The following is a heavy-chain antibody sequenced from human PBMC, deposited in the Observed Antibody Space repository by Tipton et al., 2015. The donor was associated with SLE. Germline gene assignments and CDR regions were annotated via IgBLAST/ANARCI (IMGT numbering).Heavy chain of an antibody. CDR3: ASGGLDY. CDR2: IKEDGSEK. Sequence: GSLRLSCAASGFTFSSYWMSWVRQAPGKGLEWVAHIKEDGSEKFYGNSVKGRFTISRDNVNKSVSLQMNSLRAEDTAVYYCASGGLDYWGQGTLVTVSS. J-gene: IGHJ4*02. CDR1: GFTFSSYW. V-gene: IGHV3-7*01.